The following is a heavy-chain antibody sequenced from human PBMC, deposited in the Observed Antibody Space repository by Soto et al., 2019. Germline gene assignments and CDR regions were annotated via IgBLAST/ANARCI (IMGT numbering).Heavy chain of an antibody. CDR2: INAGYGNT. J-gene: IGHJ4*02. Sequence: XPVKVSCKASGYSFSSYAMQWVRQAPGQRLEWMGWINAGYGNTKSSQKFQDGVTISRDTSASTAYMELTSLRSEDTAVYYCARDTGDGTFDFWGQGTLVTVSS. D-gene: IGHD7-27*01. V-gene: IGHV1-3*01. CDR3: ARDTGDGTFDF. CDR1: GYSFSSYA.